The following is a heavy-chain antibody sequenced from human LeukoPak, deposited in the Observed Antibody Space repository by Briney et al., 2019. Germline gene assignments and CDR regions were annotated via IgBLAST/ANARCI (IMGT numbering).Heavy chain of an antibody. CDR3: ARIQLYHGDFDS. D-gene: IGHD1-1*01. Sequence: PGGSLRLSCAASGFTFSTFAMIWVRQPPGKGLEWVSSIFPSGGEIHYADSVRGRFTISRDNSKSTLSLQMNSLRAEDTATYYCARIQLYHGDFDSWGQGTLVTVSS. CDR2: IFPSGGEI. J-gene: IGHJ4*02. CDR1: GFTFSTFA. V-gene: IGHV3-23*01.